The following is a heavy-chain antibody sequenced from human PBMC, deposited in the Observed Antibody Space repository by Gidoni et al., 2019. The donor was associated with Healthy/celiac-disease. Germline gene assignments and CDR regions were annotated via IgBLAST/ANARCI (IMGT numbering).Heavy chain of an antibody. Sequence: GFTFSDYYMSWIRQAPGKGLEWVSYISSSGSTIYYADSVKGRFTISRDNAKNSLYLQMNSLRAEDTAVYYCATQTGGYYYYGMDGWGQGTTVTVSS. V-gene: IGHV3-11*01. CDR1: GFTFSDYY. CDR2: ISSSGSTI. CDR3: ATQTGGYYYYGMDG. D-gene: IGHD7-27*01. J-gene: IGHJ6*02.